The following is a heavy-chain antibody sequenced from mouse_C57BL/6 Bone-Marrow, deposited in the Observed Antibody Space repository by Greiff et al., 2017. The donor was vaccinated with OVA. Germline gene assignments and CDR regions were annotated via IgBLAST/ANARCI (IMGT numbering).Heavy chain of an antibody. V-gene: IGHV5-9-1*02. Sequence: EVMLVESGEGLVKPGGSLKLSCAASGFTFSSYAMSWVRQTPEKRLEWVAYISSGGDYIYYADTVKGRVTISRDNARNTLYLQMSSLKSEDTAMYYCTRDTPSYWYFDVWGTGTTVTVSS. CDR1: GFTFSSYA. J-gene: IGHJ1*03. CDR2: ISSGGDYI. CDR3: TRDTPSYWYFDV.